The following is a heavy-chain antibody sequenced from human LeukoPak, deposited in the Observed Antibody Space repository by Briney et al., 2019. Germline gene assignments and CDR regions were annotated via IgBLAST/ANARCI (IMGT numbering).Heavy chain of an antibody. Sequence: PSETLSLTCTVSGGSISSGSYYWSWIRQPAGKRLEWIGHIYRSGSTNYNPSLKSRVTISVDTSKNQFSLKLSSVTAADTAVYYCARVDAGVNMVRGVNDAFDIWGQGTMVTVSS. D-gene: IGHD3-10*01. CDR3: ARVDAGVNMVRGVNDAFDI. CDR1: GGSISSGSYY. J-gene: IGHJ3*02. CDR2: IYRSGST. V-gene: IGHV4-61*09.